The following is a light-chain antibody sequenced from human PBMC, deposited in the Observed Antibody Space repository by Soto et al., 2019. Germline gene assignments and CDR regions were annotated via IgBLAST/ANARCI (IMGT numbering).Light chain of an antibody. CDR3: QQYNNWRPFT. V-gene: IGKV3-15*01. Sequence: EIVMTQSPATLSVSPGERATLSCRASQSVSSNLAWYQHKPSQAPRLLIYGASTRATAIPARFSGSGSGTEFTLTISSMQSEDFAVYYCQQYNNWRPFTFGPGTKVDIK. CDR2: GAS. CDR1: QSVSSN. J-gene: IGKJ3*01.